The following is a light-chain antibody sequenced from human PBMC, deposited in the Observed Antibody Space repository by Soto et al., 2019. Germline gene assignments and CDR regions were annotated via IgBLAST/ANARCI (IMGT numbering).Light chain of an antibody. CDR3: QHYENSPIT. CDR2: GAS. CDR1: DILSSGF. J-gene: IGKJ5*01. V-gene: IGKV3-20*01. Sequence: EIVLTQSPGILSLSPGERAPLSCRANDILSSGFLAWYQQRRGQAPRLLIYGASTRATGIPDRFSGGGSETGFILAISRVEPEDFAMYYCQHYENSPITFGPGTRLEIK.